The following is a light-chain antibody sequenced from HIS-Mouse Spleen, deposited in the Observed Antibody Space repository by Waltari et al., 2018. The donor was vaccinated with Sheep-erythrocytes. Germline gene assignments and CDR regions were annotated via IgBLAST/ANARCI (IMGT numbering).Light chain of an antibody. V-gene: IGLV2-11*01. CDR1: SSDVGGYNY. Sequence: QSALTQPRSVSGSPGQSVTISCTGTSSDVGGYNYVSWYQQHPGKAPKPMIYEVSKRPAGVPARFSGSKSGNTASLTFSGLQAEDEADYSCSSYAGSNNWVFGGGTKLTVL. CDR3: SSYAGSNNWV. CDR2: EVS. J-gene: IGLJ3*02.